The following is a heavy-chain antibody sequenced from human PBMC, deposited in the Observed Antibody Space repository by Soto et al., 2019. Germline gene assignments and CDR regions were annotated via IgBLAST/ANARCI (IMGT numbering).Heavy chain of an antibody. D-gene: IGHD6-13*01. Sequence: QPGGSLRLSCAASGFTFSTYAMNWVRQAPGKGLEWVSTIGDSGVDTYYADSVKGRFTISRDNSNNTLYLQMNSLRAEDTAVYYCAKDGGSWSNYYYGMDVWGQGTTVTVSS. CDR2: IGDSGVDT. CDR1: GFTFSTYA. J-gene: IGHJ6*02. CDR3: AKDGGSWSNYYYGMDV. V-gene: IGHV3-23*01.